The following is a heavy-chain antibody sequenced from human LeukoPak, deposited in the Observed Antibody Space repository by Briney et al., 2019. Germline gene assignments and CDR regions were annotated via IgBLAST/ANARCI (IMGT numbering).Heavy chain of an antibody. CDR1: GGSVSSGSYY. Sequence: SETLSLTCTVSGGSVSSGSYYWSWIRQPPGKGLEWIGYIYYSGSTNYNPSLKSRVTISVDTSKNQFSLKLSSVSAADTAVYYCARVVCTKVVGYPDYWGQGTLVTVSS. V-gene: IGHV4-61*01. CDR3: ARVVCTKVVGYPDY. J-gene: IGHJ4*02. CDR2: IYYSGST. D-gene: IGHD2-8*01.